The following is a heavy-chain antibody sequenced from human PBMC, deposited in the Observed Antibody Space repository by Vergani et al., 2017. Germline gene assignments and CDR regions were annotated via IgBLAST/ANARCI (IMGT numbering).Heavy chain of an antibody. J-gene: IGHJ3*02. D-gene: IGHD3-9*01. V-gene: IGHV1-18*01. Sequence: QVQLVQSGAEVKKPGASVKVSCKASGYTFTSFGISWVRQAPGQGLEWMGWISAYNGNTNYAQKLQGRVTMTTDTSTSTAYMELRSLRSDDTAVYYCAREGHYDILTGYYRFDIWGQGTMVTVSS. CDR2: ISAYNGNT. CDR3: AREGHYDILTGYYRFDI. CDR1: GYTFTSFG.